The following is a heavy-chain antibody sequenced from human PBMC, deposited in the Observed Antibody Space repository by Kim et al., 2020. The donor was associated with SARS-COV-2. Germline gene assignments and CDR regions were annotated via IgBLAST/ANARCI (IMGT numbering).Heavy chain of an antibody. J-gene: IGHJ5*02. Sequence: SVKVSCKASGGTFSSYTISWVRQAPGQGLEWMGRIIPILGIANYAQKFQGRVTITADKSTSTAYMELSSLRSEDTAVYYCARATVEIGWFDPWGQGTLVTVSS. D-gene: IGHD3-22*01. CDR2: IIPILGIA. V-gene: IGHV1-69*02. CDR3: ARATVEIGWFDP. CDR1: GGTFSSYT.